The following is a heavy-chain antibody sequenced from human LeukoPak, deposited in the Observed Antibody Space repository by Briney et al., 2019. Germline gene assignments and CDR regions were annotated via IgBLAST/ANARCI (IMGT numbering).Heavy chain of an antibody. CDR1: GFTFSSYW. CDR3: ERDRTSLGSSGYHLDV. CDR2: INSDGSST. Sequence: GGSLRLSCAASGFTFSSYWMHWVRQAPGKGLEWVSRINSDGSSTSYADSVKGRFTISRDNAKNTLYLQMNSLRAEDTAVYYCERDRTSLGSSGYHLDVWGKGTTVTVSS. D-gene: IGHD3-22*01. V-gene: IGHV3-74*01. J-gene: IGHJ6*04.